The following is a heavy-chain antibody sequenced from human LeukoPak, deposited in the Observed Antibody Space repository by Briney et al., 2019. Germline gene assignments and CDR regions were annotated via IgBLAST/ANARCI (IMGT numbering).Heavy chain of an antibody. CDR3: ARAGALLTSYYYYYYMDV. CDR2: INWNGGST. Sequence: GGSLRLSCAASGFTFDDYGMSWVRQAPGKGLEWDSGINWNGGSTGYADSVKGRFTISRDNAKNSLYLQMNSLRAEDTALYYCARAGALLTSYYYYYYMDVWGKGTTVTVSS. J-gene: IGHJ6*03. V-gene: IGHV3-20*04. CDR1: GFTFDDYG. D-gene: IGHD1-26*01.